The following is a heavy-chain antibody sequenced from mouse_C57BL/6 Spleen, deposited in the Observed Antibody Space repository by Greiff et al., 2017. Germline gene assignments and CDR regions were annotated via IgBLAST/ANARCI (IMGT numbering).Heavy chain of an antibody. V-gene: IGHV1-5*01. D-gene: IGHD2-1*01. CDR3: TRLGENGNYERAWFAY. CDR2: IYPGNSDT. Sequence: EVKLVESGTVLARPGASVKMSCKTSGYTFTSYWMHWVKQRPGQGLEWIGAIYPGNSDTSYNQKFKGKAKLTAVTSASTAYMELSSLTNEDSAVYYCTRLGENGNYERAWFAYWGQGTLVTVSA. CDR1: GYTFTSYW. J-gene: IGHJ3*01.